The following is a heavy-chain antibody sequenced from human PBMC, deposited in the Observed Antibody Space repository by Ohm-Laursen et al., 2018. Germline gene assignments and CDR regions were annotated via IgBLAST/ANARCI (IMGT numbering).Heavy chain of an antibody. CDR2: IYYSGST. Sequence: SDTLSLTCIVSGASMIDYYWNWIRQPPGKGLEWIGYIYYSGSTKYNPSLESRVTISLDTSRNQLSLKLSSVTAADTAVYYCARHGGQTYYFDYWGQGTLVTVSS. J-gene: IGHJ4*02. CDR3: ARHGGQTYYFDY. CDR1: GASMIDYY. V-gene: IGHV4-59*08.